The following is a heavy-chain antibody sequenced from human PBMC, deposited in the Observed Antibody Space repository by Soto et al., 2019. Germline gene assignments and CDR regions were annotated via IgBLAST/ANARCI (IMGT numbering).Heavy chain of an antibody. CDR3: AKHLVPAADYYYGMDV. CDR1: GFTFSSYA. CDR2: LSGSGGST. Sequence: GGSLRLSCAASGFTFSSYAMSWVRQAPGRGLEWVSALSGSGGSTYYADSVKGRFTISRDNSKNTLYLQMNSLRAEDTAVYYCAKHLVPAADYYYGMDVWGQGTTVTVSS. V-gene: IGHV3-23*01. D-gene: IGHD2-2*01. J-gene: IGHJ6*02.